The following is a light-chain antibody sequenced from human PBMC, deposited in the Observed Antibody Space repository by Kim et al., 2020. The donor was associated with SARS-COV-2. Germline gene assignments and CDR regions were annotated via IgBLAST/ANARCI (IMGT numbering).Light chain of an antibody. CDR1: SNNY. CDR2: DGT. CDR3: CSYSITNTWV. Sequence: QSALTQPASVSGSPGQSITISCTGTSNNYVSWYQKHPGKAPKFMIYDGTKRPSGVSNRFSGSKSGNTASLTISGLQAEDEAYYYCCSYSITNTWVFGGGTQLTVL. J-gene: IGLJ3*02. V-gene: IGLV2-14*03.